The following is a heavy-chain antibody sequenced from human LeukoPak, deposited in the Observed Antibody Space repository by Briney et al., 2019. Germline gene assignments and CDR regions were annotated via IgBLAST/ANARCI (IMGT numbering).Heavy chain of an antibody. D-gene: IGHD6-13*01. Sequence: PGGSLRLSRAASGFTFSSYAMSWVRQAPGKGLEWVSAISGSGGSTYYADSVKGRFTISRDNSKNTLYLQMNSLRAEDTAVYYCAKAKPYSSSWYWDYWGQGTLVTVSS. CDR3: AKAKPYSSSWYWDY. CDR1: GFTFSSYA. J-gene: IGHJ4*02. V-gene: IGHV3-23*01. CDR2: ISGSGGST.